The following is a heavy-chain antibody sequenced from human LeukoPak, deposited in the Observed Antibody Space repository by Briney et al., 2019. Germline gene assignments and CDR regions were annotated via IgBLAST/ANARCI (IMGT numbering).Heavy chain of an antibody. CDR1: GYTFTSYY. V-gene: IGHV1-46*01. J-gene: IGHJ6*02. CDR3: AKDVYDFWSGYYYYYYYGMDV. D-gene: IGHD3-3*01. Sequence: ASVTVSCKASGYTFTSYYMHWVRQAPGQGLEWMGIINPSGGSTSYAQKFQGRVTMTRDTSTSTVYMELSSLRSEDTAVYYCAKDVYDFWSGYYYYYYYGMDVWGQGTTVTVSS. CDR2: INPSGGST.